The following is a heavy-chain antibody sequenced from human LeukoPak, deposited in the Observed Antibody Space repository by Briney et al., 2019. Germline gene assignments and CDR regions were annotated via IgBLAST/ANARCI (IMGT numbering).Heavy chain of an antibody. D-gene: IGHD1-26*01. CDR3: ARDLHWGASDS. Sequence: PGGSLRLSCAASGFTFSSRWMHWVRQVPGKGLEWVSRINVDGSVTAYADSVEGRFTISGDNAKNTLFLQMNSLRAEDTAIYYCARDLHWGASDSWGQGTLVTVSS. CDR1: GFTFSSRW. J-gene: IGHJ4*02. CDR2: INVDGSVT. V-gene: IGHV3-74*01.